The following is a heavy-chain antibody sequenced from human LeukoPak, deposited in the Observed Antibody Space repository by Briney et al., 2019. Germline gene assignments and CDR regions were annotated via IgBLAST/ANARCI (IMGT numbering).Heavy chain of an antibody. CDR1: GFTFSSYW. J-gene: IGHJ4*02. CDR2: IKQDGSEK. V-gene: IGHV3-7*01. CDR3: ARAWSYLTLDY. Sequence: GGSQRLSCAASGFTFSSYWMSWVRQAPGKGLEWVATIKQDGSEKYSVDSVKGRFTISRDNAKNSLYLHMNSLRVEDTAVYYCARAWSYLTLDYWGQGTLVSVSS. D-gene: IGHD1-26*01.